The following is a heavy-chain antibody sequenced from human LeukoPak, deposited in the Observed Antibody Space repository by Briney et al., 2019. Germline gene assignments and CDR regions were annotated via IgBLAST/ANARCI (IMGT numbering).Heavy chain of an antibody. J-gene: IGHJ4*02. V-gene: IGHV3-30*14. CDR2: VSSDGDTK. CDR3: AREPARGGYLH. Sequence: GGSLRLSCAASGFTFRTYAIHWVRQAPDKGLEWVAVVSSDGDTKFYADSVKGRFTISRDNSKNTLYLQMNSLRAEDTAVYYCAREPARGGYLHWGQGTLVTVSS. CDR1: GFTFRTYA. D-gene: IGHD3-16*02.